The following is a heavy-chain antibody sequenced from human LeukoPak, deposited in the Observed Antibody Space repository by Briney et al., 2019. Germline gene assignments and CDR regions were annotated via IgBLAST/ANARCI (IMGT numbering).Heavy chain of an antibody. CDR3: ARDVASMVSYYYYGMDV. Sequence: SVNVSCKASGGTFSSYAISWVRQAPGQGLEWMGGIIPIFGTANYAQKFQGRVTITADESTSTAYMELSSLRSEDTAVYYCARDVASMVSYYYYGMDVWGQGTTVTVSS. D-gene: IGHD3-10*01. V-gene: IGHV1-69*13. CDR1: GGTFSSYA. J-gene: IGHJ6*02. CDR2: IIPIFGTA.